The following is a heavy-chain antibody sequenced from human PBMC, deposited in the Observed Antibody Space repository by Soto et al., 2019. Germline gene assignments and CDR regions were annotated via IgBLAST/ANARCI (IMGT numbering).Heavy chain of an antibody. CDR1: GGTFSSYA. Sequence: SVKVSCKASGGTFSSYAISWVRQAPGQGLEWMGGIIPIFGTANYAQKFRGRVTITADESTSTAYMELSSLRSEDTAVYYCATRRAYCSGGSCYSPFDYWGQGTLVTVSS. CDR2: IIPIFGTA. CDR3: ATRRAYCSGGSCYSPFDY. D-gene: IGHD2-15*01. V-gene: IGHV1-69*13. J-gene: IGHJ4*02.